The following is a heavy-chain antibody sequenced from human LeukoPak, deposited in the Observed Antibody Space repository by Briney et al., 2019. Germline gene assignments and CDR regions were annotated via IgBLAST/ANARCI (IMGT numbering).Heavy chain of an antibody. J-gene: IGHJ4*02. CDR1: GGSISSYY. CDR3: ARALSLEMSRGYYYFDY. V-gene: IGHV4-4*07. CDR2: IYTSGST. D-gene: IGHD3-22*01. Sequence: SETLSLTCTVSGGSISSYYWSWIRQPAGKGLEWIGRIYTSGSTNYNPSLKSRVTMSVDTSKNQFSLKLSSVTAADTAVYYCARALSLEMSRGYYYFDYWGQGTLVTVSS.